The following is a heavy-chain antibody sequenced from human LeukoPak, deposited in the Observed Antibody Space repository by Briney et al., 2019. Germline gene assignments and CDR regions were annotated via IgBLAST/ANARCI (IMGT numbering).Heavy chain of an antibody. V-gene: IGHV1-46*01. CDR1: GYTFTSYY. J-gene: IGHJ4*02. Sequence: GASVKVSCMASGYTFTSYYMHWVRQAPGQGLEWMGIINPSGGSTSYAQKFQGRVTMTRDMSTSTVYMELSSLRSEDTAVYYCAQVGNSATLDYWGQGTLVTVSS. CDR3: AQVGNSATLDY. D-gene: IGHD4-23*01. CDR2: INPSGGST.